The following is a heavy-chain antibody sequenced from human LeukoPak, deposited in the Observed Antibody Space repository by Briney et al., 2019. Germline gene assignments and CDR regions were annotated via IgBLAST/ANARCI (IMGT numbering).Heavy chain of an antibody. CDR1: GFTFRSHW. CDR2: INGYGSST. D-gene: IGHD6-19*01. J-gene: IGHJ4*02. V-gene: IGHV3-74*01. CDR3: AMTYSSGYYGFDY. Sequence: GGSLRLSCAASGFTFRSHWMHRVRQAPGKGLVWVSRINGYGSSTNYADSVKGRFNISRENAKNTLHLQMNNLRVEDTAVYYCAMTYSSGYYGFDYWGQGTLVTVSS.